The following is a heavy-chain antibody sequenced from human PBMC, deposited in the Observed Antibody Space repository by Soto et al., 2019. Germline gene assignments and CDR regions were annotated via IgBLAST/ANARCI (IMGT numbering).Heavy chain of an antibody. Sequence: GGSLRLSCAASGFTFSSYGMHWVRQAPGKGLEWVAVISYDGSNKYYADSVKGRFTISRDNSKNTLYLQMNSLRAEDTAVYYCAKDKEEWLFYDYYYGMDVWGQGTTVTVSS. V-gene: IGHV3-30*18. D-gene: IGHD3-3*01. J-gene: IGHJ6*02. CDR2: ISYDGSNK. CDR1: GFTFSSYG. CDR3: AKDKEEWLFYDYYYGMDV.